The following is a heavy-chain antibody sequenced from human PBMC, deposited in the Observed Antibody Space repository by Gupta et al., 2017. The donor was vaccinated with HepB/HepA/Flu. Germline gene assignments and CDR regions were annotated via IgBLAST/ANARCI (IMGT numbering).Heavy chain of an antibody. V-gene: IGHV1-2*02. CDR3: ARLGRIAARPDYYYYGMDV. Sequence: QVQLVQSGAEVKKPGASAKVSCKASGYTLTGSYMHWVRQAPGQGLEWMGWINPNSGGTNYAQKFQGGVTMTRDTSISTAYMELSRLRSDDTAVYYCARLGRIAARPDYYYYGMDVWGQGTTVTVSS. CDR1: GYTLTGSY. J-gene: IGHJ6*02. D-gene: IGHD6-6*01. CDR2: INPNSGGT.